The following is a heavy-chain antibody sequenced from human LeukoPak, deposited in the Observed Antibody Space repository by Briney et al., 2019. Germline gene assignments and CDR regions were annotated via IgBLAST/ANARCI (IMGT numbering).Heavy chain of an antibody. CDR3: TRDHGRSIVLE. V-gene: IGHV4-59*12. D-gene: IGHD1-26*01. Sequence: SETLSLTCTISRDSISGKYWSWIRQSPGKGLEWIGYIYDSGSTNYNPSLASRVTISVDTSKNQFSLRLTSVTAADTAVYYCTRDHGRSIVLEWGQGTLVTVSS. CDR1: RDSISGKY. CDR2: IYDSGST. J-gene: IGHJ4*02.